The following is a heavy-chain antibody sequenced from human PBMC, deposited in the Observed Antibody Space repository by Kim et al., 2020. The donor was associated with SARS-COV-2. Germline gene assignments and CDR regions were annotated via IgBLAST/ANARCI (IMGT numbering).Heavy chain of an antibody. CDR1: GFTFSSYA. V-gene: IGHV3-23*01. Sequence: GGSLRLSCAASGFTFSSYAMSWVRQAPGKGLEWVSAISGSGGSTYYADSVKGRFTISRDNSKNTLYLQMNSLRAEDTAVYYCAKDLVRGSGSYPNYYYYGMDVWGQGTTVTVSS. CDR2: ISGSGGST. D-gene: IGHD3-10*01. J-gene: IGHJ6*02. CDR3: AKDLVRGSGSYPNYYYYGMDV.